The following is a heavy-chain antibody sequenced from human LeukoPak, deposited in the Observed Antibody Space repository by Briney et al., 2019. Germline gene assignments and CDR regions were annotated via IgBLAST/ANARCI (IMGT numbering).Heavy chain of an antibody. Sequence: GGSLRLSCEGSGFSVSSNYMTWVRQAPGKGLEWVSVIYSGGSTYYADSVKGRFTISRDNSKNTLYLQMNSLRAEDTAVYYCARVYDDSSGYYIDYWGQGTLVTVSS. D-gene: IGHD3-22*01. CDR3: ARVYDDSSGYYIDY. J-gene: IGHJ4*02. CDR2: IYSGGST. V-gene: IGHV3-53*01. CDR1: GFSVSSNY.